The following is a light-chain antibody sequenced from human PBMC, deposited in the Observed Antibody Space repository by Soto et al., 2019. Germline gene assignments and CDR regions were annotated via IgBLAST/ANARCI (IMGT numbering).Light chain of an antibody. Sequence: QSVLTQPPPVSGAPGQRVTISCTGSSSNIGAGYPVHWYQQLPGTAPKLLIHGNINRPSGVPDRFSGSRSGLAITGLQAEDEADYYCQSYDSSLSGYVFGTGTKVTVL. J-gene: IGLJ1*01. CDR1: SSNIGAGYP. V-gene: IGLV1-40*01. CDR3: QSYDSSLSGYV. CDR2: GNI.